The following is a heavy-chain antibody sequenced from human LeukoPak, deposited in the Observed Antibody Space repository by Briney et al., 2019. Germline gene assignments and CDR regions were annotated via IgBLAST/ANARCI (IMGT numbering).Heavy chain of an antibody. V-gene: IGHV4-34*01. D-gene: IGHD2-15*01. J-gene: IGHJ1*01. CDR2: INHSGST. CDR1: GGSFSGYY. CDR3: ARAGRGNTPVFQH. Sequence: SETLSLTCAVYGGSFSGYYWSWIRQPPGKGLEWIGEINHSGSTNYNPSLKSRVTISVDTSKNQFSLNLTSVTAADTAVYYCARAGRGNTPVFQHWGQGSLVTVSS.